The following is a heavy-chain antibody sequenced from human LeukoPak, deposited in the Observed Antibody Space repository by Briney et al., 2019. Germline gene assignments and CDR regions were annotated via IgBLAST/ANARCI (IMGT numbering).Heavy chain of an antibody. Sequence: GGSLRLSCAASGFSFSTYWMTRVRQAPGKGLEWVANIKPDGSEKYYVDSVKGRFTISRDNSKNTLYLQMNSLRAEDTAVYYCAKISQITMVRGAKGDFDYWGQGTLVTVSS. CDR3: AKISQITMVRGAKGDFDY. V-gene: IGHV3-7*03. J-gene: IGHJ4*02. CDR2: IKPDGSEK. D-gene: IGHD3-10*01. CDR1: GFSFSTYW.